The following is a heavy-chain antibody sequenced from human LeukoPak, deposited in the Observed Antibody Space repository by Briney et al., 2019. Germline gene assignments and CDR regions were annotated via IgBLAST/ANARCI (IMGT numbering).Heavy chain of an antibody. CDR1: GFMFSSYC. CDR2: IKQGGTEN. Sequence: GGSLRLSCAASGFMFSSYCMSWGRQAPGKGLEGVANIKQGGTENSYVDSVKGRFTISRDNAKNSLYLQINSLRAEDTAVYFCARVRGDFYSDYWGQGTLVTVSS. J-gene: IGHJ4*02. CDR3: ARVRGDFYSDY. V-gene: IGHV3-7*01. D-gene: IGHD3-16*01.